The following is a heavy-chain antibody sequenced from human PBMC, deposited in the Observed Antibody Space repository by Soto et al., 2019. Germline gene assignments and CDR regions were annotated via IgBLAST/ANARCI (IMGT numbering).Heavy chain of an antibody. CDR1: GYTFASYD. D-gene: IGHD1-20*01. CDR2: MNPNSGNT. CDR3: SRRQWGITGRERGYYYYYYMDV. V-gene: IGHV1-8*01. Sequence: GASVKVSCKASGYTFASYDINWVRQATGQGLEWMGWMNPNSGNTGYAQKLQGRVTMTRNTSISTAYMELSSLRSEDTAVYYCSRRQWGITGRERGYYYYYYMDVWGKGTTVTVSS. J-gene: IGHJ6*03.